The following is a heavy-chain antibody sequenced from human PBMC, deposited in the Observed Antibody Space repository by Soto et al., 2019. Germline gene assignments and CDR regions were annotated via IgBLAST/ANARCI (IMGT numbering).Heavy chain of an antibody. J-gene: IGHJ1*01. CDR2: IKKDGSDK. CDR1: GFIFSSYW. V-gene: IGHV3-7*01. CDR3: AAEDYYGSPQH. Sequence: EVQLVESGGGLVQPGGSLRLSCAASGFIFSSYWMSWVRQAPWKGLEWVANIKKDGSDKYYVDSVKGRFTISRDNAKKALYLQMNSLRAEDTAVYYCAAEDYYGSPQHWGQGPLVTVSS. D-gene: IGHD3-10*01.